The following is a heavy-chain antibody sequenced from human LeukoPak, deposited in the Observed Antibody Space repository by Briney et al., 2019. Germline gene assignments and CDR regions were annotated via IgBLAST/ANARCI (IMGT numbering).Heavy chain of an antibody. V-gene: IGHV3-64*01. CDR2: ISSNGGTT. D-gene: IGHD1-26*01. Sequence: GGSLRLSCAASGFIFSSYAMHWVRQAPGKGLEYVSAISSNGGTTDYANSVKGRFTISRDNAKNTLYLQMNSLRAEDTAVYYCARVGYSGSYYIGYWGQGTLVTVSS. CDR1: GFIFSSYA. CDR3: ARVGYSGSYYIGY. J-gene: IGHJ4*02.